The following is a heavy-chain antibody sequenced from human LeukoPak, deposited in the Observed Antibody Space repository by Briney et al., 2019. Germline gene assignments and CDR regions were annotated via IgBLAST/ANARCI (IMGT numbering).Heavy chain of an antibody. CDR3: AINRREGRETFDS. CDR1: GFSFRSYS. D-gene: IGHD1-26*01. J-gene: IGHJ4*02. V-gene: IGHV3-21*01. CDR2: VCGSRCYI. Sequence: GGSLRRSGAASGFSFRSYSMDWVRHAPGIGLDLVTSVCGSRCYIFYTEPVKGRFTISSDNAKNSLFLQMNSLSTENTAVNFCAINRREGRETFDSWGQGTLVTVSS.